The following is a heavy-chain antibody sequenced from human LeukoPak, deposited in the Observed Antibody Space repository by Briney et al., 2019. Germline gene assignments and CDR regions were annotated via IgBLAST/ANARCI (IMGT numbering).Heavy chain of an antibody. Sequence: QSGGSLRLSCAASGFTFDNYAIHWVRQAPGRGLQWVAVISRDGGNEYYADSVKGRFTISRDNSKNTLYLQMNSLRPEDTATYYCARDGYCSGGNCIYLSASFDFWGQGTLVTVSS. D-gene: IGHD2-15*01. J-gene: IGHJ4*02. CDR3: ARDGYCSGGNCIYLSASFDF. CDR1: GFTFDNYA. CDR2: ISRDGGNE. V-gene: IGHV3-30-3*01.